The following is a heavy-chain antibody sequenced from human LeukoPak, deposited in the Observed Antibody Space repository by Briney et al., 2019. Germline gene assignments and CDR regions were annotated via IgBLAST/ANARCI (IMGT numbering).Heavy chain of an antibody. CDR1: GGSISSSSYY. Sequence: SETLSLTCTVSGGSISSSSYYWGWIRQPPGKGLEWIGSIYYSGSTYYTPSLKRRVTISVDTSKNQFSLKLSSVTAADTAVYYCARDPSSSWYMGRSSWFDPWGQGTLVTVSS. V-gene: IGHV4-39*07. CDR3: ARDPSSSWYMGRSSWFDP. D-gene: IGHD6-13*01. J-gene: IGHJ5*02. CDR2: IYYSGST.